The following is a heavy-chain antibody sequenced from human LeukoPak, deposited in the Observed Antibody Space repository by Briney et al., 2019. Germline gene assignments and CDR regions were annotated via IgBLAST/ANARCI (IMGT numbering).Heavy chain of an antibody. D-gene: IGHD3-22*01. Sequence: GASVKVSCKASGYTFTGYYIHWVRQAPGQGLEWMGYINPNSGYTNYAQKFQDRVTVTRDTSTSTAYMELSRLRSDDTAVYYCAREEANTRIHFDYWGQGTLVTVSS. V-gene: IGHV1-2*02. CDR3: AREEANTRIHFDY. CDR1: GYTFTGYY. J-gene: IGHJ4*02. CDR2: INPNSGYT.